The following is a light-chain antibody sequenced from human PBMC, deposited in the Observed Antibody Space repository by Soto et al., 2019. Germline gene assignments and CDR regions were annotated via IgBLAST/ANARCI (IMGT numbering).Light chain of an antibody. CDR3: QQYSGYSLFT. CDR1: QSISGW. J-gene: IGKJ3*01. Sequence: DIQMTQSPSTLSASVGDRVTITCRASQSISGWLAWYQQRPGKAPKLLIYDASSLESGVPSRFSGSGSGTEFTFTIGGMQPDDFASYSCQQYSGYSLFTFGPGTIVDIK. V-gene: IGKV1-5*01. CDR2: DAS.